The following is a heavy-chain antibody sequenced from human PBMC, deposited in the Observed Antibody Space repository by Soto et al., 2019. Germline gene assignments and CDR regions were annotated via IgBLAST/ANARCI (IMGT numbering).Heavy chain of an antibody. CDR2: IIPIFGTA. V-gene: IGHV1-69*01. CDR3: ARDRGLGFLESRAWFDP. CDR1: GGTFSSYA. Sequence: QVQLVQSGAEVKKPGSSVKVSCKASGGTFSSYAISWVRQAPVQGLEWMGGIIPIFGTANYAQKFQGRVTITADESTSTAYMELSSLRSEDTAVYYCARDRGLGFLESRAWFDPWGQGTLVTVSS. D-gene: IGHD3-3*01. J-gene: IGHJ5*02.